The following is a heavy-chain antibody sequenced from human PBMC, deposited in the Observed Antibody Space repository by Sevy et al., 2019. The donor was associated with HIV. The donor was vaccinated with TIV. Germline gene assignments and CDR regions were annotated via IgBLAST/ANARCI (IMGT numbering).Heavy chain of an antibody. CDR2: ISGSGGST. D-gene: IGHD6-6*01. V-gene: IGHV3-23*01. CDR1: GFTFSSYA. CDR3: SKQSLKSTAIADRGAFDY. J-gene: IGHJ4*02. Sequence: GGSLRLSCAASGFTFSSYAMSWVRQAPGKGLEWVSAISGSGGSTYYADSVKGRFTISRDNSKNTLYLQMNSLRAEDTAVYDCSKQSLKSTAIADRGAFDYWGQGTLVTVSS.